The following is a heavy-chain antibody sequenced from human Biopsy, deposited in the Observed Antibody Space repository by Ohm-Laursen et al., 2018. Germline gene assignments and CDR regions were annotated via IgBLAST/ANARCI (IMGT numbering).Heavy chain of an antibody. CDR1: GGPSSNFA. D-gene: IGHD3-3*01. J-gene: IGHJ4*02. Sequence: GASVKLSCNASGGPSSNFAFSWVRQAPGHGLEWVGRIVPILGHLNYAQRFQGRVSTTADKSTTYVYMELSRLTSGDTAVYYCVADADGYYTEFDYWGPGTLVTVSS. CDR3: VADADGYYTEFDY. CDR2: IVPILGHL. V-gene: IGHV1-69*04.